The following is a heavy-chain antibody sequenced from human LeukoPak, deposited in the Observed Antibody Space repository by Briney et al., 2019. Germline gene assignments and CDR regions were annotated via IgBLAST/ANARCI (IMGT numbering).Heavy chain of an antibody. V-gene: IGHV3-30-3*01. J-gene: IGHJ3*02. CDR1: GFTFSSYA. CDR2: ISYDGTKT. D-gene: IGHD3-22*01. CDR3: TRGCYDTRAYCEGFEI. Sequence: GRSLRLSCAASGFTFSSYAMHWVRQAPGKGLEWATVISYDGTKTDYADSVKGRFIISRDNSKNILYLQMNSLRPEDTSEYYCTRGCYDTRAYCEGFEIWGQGTMVTVSS.